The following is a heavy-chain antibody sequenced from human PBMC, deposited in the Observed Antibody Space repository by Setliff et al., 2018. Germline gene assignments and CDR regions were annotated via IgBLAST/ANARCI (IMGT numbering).Heavy chain of an antibody. D-gene: IGHD2-2*01. CDR1: GYTFSDFG. Sequence: ASVKVSCKASGYTFSDFGISWVRLAPGQGLEWMGWISPYNGVTNYAQRFQGRVTMTTDTSTNTAYMELRSLRSDDTAVYYCERLVRYCTTTSCQRTSGDDFWGQGTLVTVSS. CDR2: ISPYNGVT. J-gene: IGHJ4*02. V-gene: IGHV1-18*01. CDR3: ERLVRYCTTTSCQRTSGDDF.